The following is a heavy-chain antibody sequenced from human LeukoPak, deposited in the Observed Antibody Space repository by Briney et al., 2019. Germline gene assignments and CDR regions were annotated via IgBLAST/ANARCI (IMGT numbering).Heavy chain of an antibody. J-gene: IGHJ4*02. D-gene: IGHD2-8*01. CDR1: GFTFSSCC. CDR2: IWYGGSSK. Sequence: GRSLRLSCAASGFTFSSCCVHWVRQAAGRGREWLALIWYGGSSKYYGDSVKGGCTISRDNSKNTVYLQMTSLRAEDTALYYCARAGVGAIRDYWGQGTLVTVSS. V-gene: IGHV3-33*01. CDR3: ARAGVGAIRDY.